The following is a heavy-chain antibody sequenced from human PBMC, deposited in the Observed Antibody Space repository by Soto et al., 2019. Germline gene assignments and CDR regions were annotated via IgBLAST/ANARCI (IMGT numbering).Heavy chain of an antibody. D-gene: IGHD3-22*01. CDR3: ARGPTYYYDSSGYYLFDY. J-gene: IGHJ4*02. Sequence: SETLSLTCTVSGGSISSYYWSWIRQPPGKGLEWIGYIYYSVTTNYNPSLKSRVTISVDTSKNQFSLKLSSVTAADTALYYCARGPTYYYDSSGYYLFDYWGQGTLVTVSS. CDR1: GGSISSYY. V-gene: IGHV4-59*01. CDR2: IYYSVTT.